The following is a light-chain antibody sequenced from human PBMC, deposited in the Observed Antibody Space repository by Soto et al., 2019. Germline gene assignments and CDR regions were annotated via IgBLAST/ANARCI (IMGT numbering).Light chain of an antibody. CDR1: SSNILRNY. J-gene: IGLJ1*01. Sequence: HSLLTQPPSASGNPGQRLTISCSGSSSNILRNYVYWYRQLPGTAPRLLISMNDQRPSGVPDRFSGSKSGTSASLAISGLRSEDEADYYCASWDDSLSGYVFGTGTKVNVL. CDR2: MND. V-gene: IGLV1-47*01. CDR3: ASWDDSLSGYV.